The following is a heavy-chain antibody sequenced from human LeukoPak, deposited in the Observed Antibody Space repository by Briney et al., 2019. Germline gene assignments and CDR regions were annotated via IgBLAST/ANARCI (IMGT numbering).Heavy chain of an antibody. CDR1: GGSISFYY. CDR2: IYTGGNT. CDR3: ARDSRYYDFWSGYVDY. V-gene: IGHV4-4*07. J-gene: IGHJ4*02. D-gene: IGHD3-3*01. Sequence: PSETLSLTCTVSGGSISFYYWTWIRQSAGKGLEWIGRIYTGGNTNYNPSLKSRATLSIDTSKNQFSLMLTSVNAADTAVYYCARDSRYYDFWSGYVDYWGQGILVTVSS.